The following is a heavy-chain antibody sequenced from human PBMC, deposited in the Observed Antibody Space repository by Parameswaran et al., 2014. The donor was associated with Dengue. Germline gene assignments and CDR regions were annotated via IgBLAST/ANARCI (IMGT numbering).Heavy chain of an antibody. J-gene: IGHJ4*02. D-gene: IGHD6-13*01. CDR3: AREVSSSWYGKQIY. V-gene: IGHV4-39*02. Sequence: WIRQPPGKGLEWIGSIYYSGSTYYNPSLKSRVTISVDTSKNQFSPKLSSVTATDTAVYYCAREVSSSWYGKQIYWGQGTLVTVSS. CDR2: IYYSGST.